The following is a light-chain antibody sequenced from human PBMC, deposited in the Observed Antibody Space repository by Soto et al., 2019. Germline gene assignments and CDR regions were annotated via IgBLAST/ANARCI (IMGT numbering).Light chain of an antibody. CDR2: GAD. V-gene: IGKV3-20*01. Sequence: EIVLTQXPXTLSLSPGERATLSCRASQSVRNSYLAWYQQRPGQAPRLLIYGADSRATGIPDRFSGSGSDTDFTLTISRLEPEDFAVYYCQQYGSSPRYTFGQGTKLEI. CDR3: QQYGSSPRYT. CDR1: QSVRNSY. J-gene: IGKJ2*01.